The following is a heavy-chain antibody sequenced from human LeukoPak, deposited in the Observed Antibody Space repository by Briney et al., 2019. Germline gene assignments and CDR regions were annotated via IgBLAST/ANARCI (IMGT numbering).Heavy chain of an antibody. CDR3: ARVTGYMTEDYFDY. D-gene: IGHD6-13*01. CDR1: GGSINSYY. J-gene: IGHJ4*02. Sequence: SETLSLTCAVSGGSINSYYWSWIRQPPGKGLEWIGYIYYSGSTNYNPSLKSRVTISVDTSKNQFSLRLSSVTAADTAVYYCARVTGYMTEDYFDYWGQGTLITVSS. CDR2: IYYSGST. V-gene: IGHV4-59*01.